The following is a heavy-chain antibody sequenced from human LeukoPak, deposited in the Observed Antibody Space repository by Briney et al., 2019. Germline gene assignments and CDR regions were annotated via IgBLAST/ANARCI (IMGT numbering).Heavy chain of an antibody. CDR3: ARDYTLAARGYYYYYYYMDV. D-gene: IGHD6-6*01. J-gene: IGHJ6*03. CDR2: INPNSGGT. V-gene: IGHV1-2*02. CDR1: GYTFTGYY. Sequence: ASVKVSCKASGYTFTGYYMHWVRQAPGQGLEWMGWINPNSGGTNYAQKFQGRITMTRDMSTTTDYMELSSLRSDDTAVYYCARDYTLAARGYYYYYYYMDVWGKGTTVTVSS.